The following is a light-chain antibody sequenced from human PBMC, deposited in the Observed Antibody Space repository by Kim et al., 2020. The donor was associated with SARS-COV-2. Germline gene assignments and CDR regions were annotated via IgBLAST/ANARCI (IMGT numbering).Light chain of an antibody. J-gene: IGLJ3*02. CDR3: SAWDSSLSAWV. CDR2: RNN. V-gene: IGLV10-54*01. CDR1: SNNVGDQG. Sequence: RQTATLTCTGNSNNVGDQGAAWLQQHRGHPPKLLFYRNNNRPSGISERLSASRSGTTASLTITGLQPEDEADYYCSAWDSSLSAWVFGGGTRLTVL.